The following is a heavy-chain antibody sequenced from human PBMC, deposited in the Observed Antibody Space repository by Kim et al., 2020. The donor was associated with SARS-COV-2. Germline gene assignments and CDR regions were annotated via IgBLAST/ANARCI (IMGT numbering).Heavy chain of an antibody. CDR3: ARSRTRDSSSWPYYYYGMDV. Sequence: ASVKVSCKASGYTFTSYDINWVRQATGQGLEWMGWMNPNSGNTGYAQKFQGRVTMTRNTSISTAYMELSSLRSEDTAVYYCARSRTRDSSSWPYYYYGMDVWGQGTTVTVSS. CDR1: GYTFTSYD. CDR2: MNPNSGNT. D-gene: IGHD6-13*01. J-gene: IGHJ6*02. V-gene: IGHV1-8*01.